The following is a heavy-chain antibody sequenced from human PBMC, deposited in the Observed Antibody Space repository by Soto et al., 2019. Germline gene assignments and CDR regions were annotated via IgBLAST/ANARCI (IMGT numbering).Heavy chain of an antibody. CDR3: AKEIVGDGYNYYYYGMDV. Sequence: QVQLVESGGGVVQPGRSLRLSCAASGFTFSSYGMHWVRQAPGKGLEWVAVISYDGSNKYYADSVKGRFTISRDNSKNTXXLQMNSLRAEDTAVYYCAKEIVGDGYNYYYYGMDVWGQGTTVTVSS. CDR1: GFTFSSYG. CDR2: ISYDGSNK. J-gene: IGHJ6*02. V-gene: IGHV3-30*18. D-gene: IGHD1-26*01.